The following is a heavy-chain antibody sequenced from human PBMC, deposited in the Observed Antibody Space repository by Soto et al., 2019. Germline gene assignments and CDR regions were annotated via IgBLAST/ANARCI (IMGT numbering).Heavy chain of an antibody. V-gene: IGHV1-8*01. CDR2: LNPNSGDT. J-gene: IGHJ4*02. Sequence: QVQLVQSGAEVKKPGASVKVSCKASGYTFSSYDINWVRQATGQGLEWMGWLNPNSGDTVYAQTFPGRVTLTRNTSINTAYIELSSLTSDDTAVYYCATSGGGWYLYWGQGTLVTVSS. D-gene: IGHD6-19*01. CDR3: ATSGGGWYLY. CDR1: GYTFSSYD.